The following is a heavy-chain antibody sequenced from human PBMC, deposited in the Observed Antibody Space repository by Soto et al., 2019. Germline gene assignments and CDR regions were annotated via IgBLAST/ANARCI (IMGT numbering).Heavy chain of an antibody. CDR2: IYYSGST. J-gene: IGHJ3*02. Sequence: SETLSLTCTVSGGSISSYYWSWIRQPPGKGLEWIGYIYYSGSTNYNPSLKSRVTISVDTSKNQFSLKLSSVTAADTAVYYCARDGYSRYAFDIWGQGTMVTVS. D-gene: IGHD4-4*01. CDR1: GGSISSYY. V-gene: IGHV4-59*12. CDR3: ARDGYSRYAFDI.